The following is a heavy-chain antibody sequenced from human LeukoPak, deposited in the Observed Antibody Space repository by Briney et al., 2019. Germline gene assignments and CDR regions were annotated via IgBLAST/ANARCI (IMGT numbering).Heavy chain of an antibody. D-gene: IGHD2-8*01. CDR2: ISGSGGST. CDR1: GFTLSDYW. V-gene: IGHV3-23*01. CDR3: AKKSGLIEDY. Sequence: AGSLRLSCTASGFTLSDYWMSWVRQAPGRGLEWVSAISGSGGSTYYADSVKGRFTISRDNSKNTLYLQMNSLRAEDTAVYYCAKKSGLIEDYWGQGTLVTVSS. J-gene: IGHJ4*02.